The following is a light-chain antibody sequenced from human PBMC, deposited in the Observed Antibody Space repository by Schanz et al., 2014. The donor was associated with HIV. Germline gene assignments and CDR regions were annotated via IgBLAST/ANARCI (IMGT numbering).Light chain of an antibody. CDR3: AAWDVNLNGPV. Sequence: QSALTQPPSASGSPGQSVTLSCAGTSGDIGGYISWYQHHPGKAPKLLISEIDKRPSGVPDRFSGSKSGTSASLAISGLQSEDEADYYCAAWDVNLNGPVFGGGTKLTVL. V-gene: IGLV2-8*01. CDR2: EID. J-gene: IGLJ2*01. CDR1: SGDIGGY.